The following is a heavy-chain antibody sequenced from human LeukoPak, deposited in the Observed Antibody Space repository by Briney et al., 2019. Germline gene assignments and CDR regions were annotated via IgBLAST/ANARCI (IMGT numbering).Heavy chain of an antibody. V-gene: IGHV2-5*02. D-gene: IGHD6-19*01. J-gene: IGHJ5*02. Sequence: SGPTLVNPTQTLTLTCTFSGFSLSTSGVGVGWIRQPPGKALEWLALIYWDDDKRYSPSLKSRLTITKDTSKNQVVLTMTNMDPVDTATYYCAHLPPGSAGYSSGWNWFDPWGQGTLVTVSS. CDR2: IYWDDDK. CDR1: GFSLSTSGVG. CDR3: AHLPPGSAGYSSGWNWFDP.